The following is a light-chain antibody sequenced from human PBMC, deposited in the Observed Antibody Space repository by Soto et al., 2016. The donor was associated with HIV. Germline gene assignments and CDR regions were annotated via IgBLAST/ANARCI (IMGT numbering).Light chain of an antibody. J-gene: IGKJ5*01. CDR1: QDISNY. CDR3: QQYDSVPIT. CDR2: GAS. V-gene: IGKV1-33*01. Sequence: DTQMTQSPSSLSASVGDRVTITCQASQDISNYLNWYQQKPGKAPKLLIYGASNLERGVPSRFSGSGSGTIFYFIISSLQPEDIASYYCQQYDSVPITFGQGTRLEFK.